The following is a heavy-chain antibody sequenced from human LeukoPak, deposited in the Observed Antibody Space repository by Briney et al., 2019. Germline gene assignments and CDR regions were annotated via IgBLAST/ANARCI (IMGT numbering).Heavy chain of an antibody. Sequence: SETLSLTCTVSGYSISSGHYWGWIRQPPGKGLEWIGSMYHSGSTYYNPPLKSRVTISEDTSKNQFSLKLRSVTAADTAVYYCARVRTYNWNSNYFDYWGQGTLVTVSS. CDR3: ARVRTYNWNSNYFDY. CDR2: MYHSGST. V-gene: IGHV4-38-2*02. D-gene: IGHD1-7*01. CDR1: GYSISSGHY. J-gene: IGHJ4*02.